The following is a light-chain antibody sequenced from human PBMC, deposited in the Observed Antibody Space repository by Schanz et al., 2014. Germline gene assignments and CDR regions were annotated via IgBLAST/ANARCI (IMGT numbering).Light chain of an antibody. Sequence: DIQMTQSPSTLSASVGDRVSITCRASQSISRWLAWYQQKPGKAPKVLISDASSLESGVPSRFSGSGSGTDFTLTISSLQPDDFATYYCQLYNSFFGSTFGQGTKLEIK. CDR1: QSISRW. V-gene: IGKV1-5*01. J-gene: IGKJ2*01. CDR2: DAS. CDR3: QLYNSFFGST.